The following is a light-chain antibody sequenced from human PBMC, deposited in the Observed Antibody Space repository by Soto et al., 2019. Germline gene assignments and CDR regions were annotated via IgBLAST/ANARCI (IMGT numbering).Light chain of an antibody. CDR1: SSDVGGYNY. J-gene: IGLJ2*01. Sequence: QSALTQPASVSGSPGQSITISCTGTSSDVGGYNYVSWYQQHPGKAPKLMIYDVSNRPSGVSNRFSGSKSGTTASLTISGLRAEDGVGDCCSSYTSSSSLHVVFGGGTQLTVL. CDR3: SSYTSSSSLHVV. V-gene: IGLV2-14*01. CDR2: DVS.